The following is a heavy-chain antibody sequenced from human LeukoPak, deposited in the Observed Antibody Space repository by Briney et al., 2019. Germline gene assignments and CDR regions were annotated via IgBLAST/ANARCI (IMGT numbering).Heavy chain of an antibody. CDR3: AREKLDTRGYVDY. D-gene: IGHD3-22*01. CDR1: GFTFSSYW. J-gene: IGHJ4*02. Sequence: GGSLRLSCAASGFTFSSYWMSWVRQAPGKGLEWVANIKQDGTDKYYVDSVKGRFTISRDNAKNLLYLQMNSLRAEDTAVYYCAREKLDTRGYVDYWGQGTLVTVSS. V-gene: IGHV3-7*01. CDR2: IKQDGTDK.